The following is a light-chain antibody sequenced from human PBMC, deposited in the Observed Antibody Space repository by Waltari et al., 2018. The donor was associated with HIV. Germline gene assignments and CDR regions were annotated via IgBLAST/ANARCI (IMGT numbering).Light chain of an antibody. J-gene: IGLJ3*02. V-gene: IGLV2-11*01. Sequence: QSALTQPRSVSGSPGQSVTISCTGTSSDVGGYDSVSWYLQHPGKVPKLIIYEVIKRPSGVPDRFSCSTSGNTASLTISGLQTEDEADYFCCSYAGTYTYVLFGGGTKLTVL. CDR2: EVI. CDR1: SSDVGGYDS. CDR3: CSYAGTYTYVL.